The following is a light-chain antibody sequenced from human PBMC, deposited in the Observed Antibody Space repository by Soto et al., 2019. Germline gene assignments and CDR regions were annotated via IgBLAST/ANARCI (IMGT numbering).Light chain of an antibody. CDR3: ATWDSSLNVVL. CDR1: TSNIGSHY. V-gene: IGLV1-51*01. J-gene: IGLJ2*01. Sequence: QSVLTQPPSVSAAPGEKVTISCSGSTSNIGSHYVSWYQQFPRTAPKLLIYDDDRRPSGMPDRFSGSKSGTSATLGITGLQTGDEADYYCATWDSSLNVVLFGGGTKLPS. CDR2: DDD.